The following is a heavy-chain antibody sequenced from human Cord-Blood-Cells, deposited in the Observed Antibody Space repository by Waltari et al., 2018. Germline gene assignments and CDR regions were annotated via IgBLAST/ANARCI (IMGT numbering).Heavy chain of an antibody. CDR3: AHRLTIFGVVTHDAFDI. Sequence: QITLKESGPTLVKPTQTLTLTCTFSGFSLSTSGVGVGWIRQPPRKALEWLALIYWDDDKRYSPSLKSRLTITKDTSKNQVVLTMTNMDPVDTATYYCAHRLTIFGVVTHDAFDIWGQGTMVTVSS. CDR2: IYWDDDK. D-gene: IGHD3-3*01. J-gene: IGHJ3*02. CDR1: GFSLSTSGVG. V-gene: IGHV2-5*02.